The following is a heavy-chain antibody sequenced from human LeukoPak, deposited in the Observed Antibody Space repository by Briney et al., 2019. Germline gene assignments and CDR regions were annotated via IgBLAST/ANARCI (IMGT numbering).Heavy chain of an antibody. V-gene: IGHV1-46*01. J-gene: IGHJ4*02. CDR3: AVERRDGYNSADY. D-gene: IGHD5-24*01. CDR1: GYTFTSYY. Sequence: GASVTVSCKASGYTFTSYYMHWVRQAPGQGLEWMGIINPSGGSTSYAQKFQGRVTMTRDMSTSTVYMELSSLRSEDTAVYYCAVERRDGYNSADYWGQGTLVTVSS. CDR2: INPSGGST.